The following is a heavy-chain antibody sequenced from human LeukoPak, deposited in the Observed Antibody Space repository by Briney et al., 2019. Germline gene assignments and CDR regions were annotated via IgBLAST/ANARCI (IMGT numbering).Heavy chain of an antibody. Sequence: ASVKVSFKASGGTFSSYAISWVRQAPGQGLEWMGGIIPIFGTANYAQKFQGRVTITADESTSTAYMELSSLRSEDTAVYYCASWRGVVPAAMGSDWFDPWGQGTLVTVSS. D-gene: IGHD2-2*01. CDR3: ASWRGVVPAAMGSDWFDP. CDR2: IIPIFGTA. CDR1: GGTFSSYA. V-gene: IGHV1-69*13. J-gene: IGHJ5*02.